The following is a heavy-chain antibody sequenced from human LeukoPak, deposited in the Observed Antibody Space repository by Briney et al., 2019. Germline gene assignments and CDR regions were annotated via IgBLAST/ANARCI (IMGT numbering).Heavy chain of an antibody. D-gene: IGHD2-15*01. Sequence: PSETLSLTCAVCGGSFSGYYWSWIRQPPGKGLEWIGEINHGGSTNYNPSLKSRVTISVDTSKNQFSLKLSSVTAADTAVYYCARVFTQYYGMDVWGQGTTVTVSS. CDR1: GGSFSGYY. V-gene: IGHV4-34*01. J-gene: IGHJ6*02. CDR3: ARVFTQYYGMDV. CDR2: INHGGST.